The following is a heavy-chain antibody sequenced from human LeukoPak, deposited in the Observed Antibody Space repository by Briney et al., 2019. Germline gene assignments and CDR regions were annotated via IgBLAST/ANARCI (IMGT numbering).Heavy chain of an antibody. J-gene: IGHJ3*02. Sequence: PSETLSLTCTVSGGSISSYYWSWIRQPPGKGLEWIGYIYYSGSTNYNPSLKSRVTISVDTSKNQFSLKLSSVTAADTAVYYCARAPYYHDSSGYGAFDIWGQGTMVTVSS. CDR2: IYYSGST. D-gene: IGHD3-22*01. CDR3: ARAPYYHDSSGYGAFDI. V-gene: IGHV4-59*01. CDR1: GGSISSYY.